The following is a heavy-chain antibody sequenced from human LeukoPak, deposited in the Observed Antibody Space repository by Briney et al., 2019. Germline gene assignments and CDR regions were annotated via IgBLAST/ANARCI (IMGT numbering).Heavy chain of an antibody. CDR1: GGSISSSSYY. CDR3: AASRRSYYYYYGMDV. J-gene: IGHJ6*02. Sequence: SETLSLTCTVSGGSISSSSYYWGWIRQPPGKGLEWIGSIYYSGSTYYNPPLKSRVTISVDTSKNQFSLKLSSVTAADTAVYYCAASRRSYYYYYGMDVWGQGTTVTVSS. V-gene: IGHV4-39*07. CDR2: IYYSGST.